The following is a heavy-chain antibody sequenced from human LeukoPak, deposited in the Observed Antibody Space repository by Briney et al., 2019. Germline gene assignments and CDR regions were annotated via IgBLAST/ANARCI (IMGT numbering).Heavy chain of an antibody. CDR2: IHYSGTT. J-gene: IGHJ4*02. D-gene: IGHD2-2*01. Sequence: SETLSLTCTVSRGSISGSYWSWLRQPPGKGLEWIGYIHYSGTTRYNPSLESRTSISVDMSKNQFSLKLTSVTAADTAVYYCARHDRCSSTSCSLYYFDYWGQGTLVTVSS. CDR1: RGSISGSY. V-gene: IGHV4-59*08. CDR3: ARHDRCSSTSCSLYYFDY.